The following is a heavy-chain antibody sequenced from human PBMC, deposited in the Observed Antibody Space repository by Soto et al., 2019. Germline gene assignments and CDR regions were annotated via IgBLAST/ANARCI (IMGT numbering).Heavy chain of an antibody. CDR2: ISYDGRNK. CDR3: VKDGSSGWPYYYGLDV. V-gene: IGHV3-30*18. D-gene: IGHD6-19*01. CDR1: GLTFSSYG. J-gene: IGHJ6*02. Sequence: PGGSLRVSCAASGLTFSSYGMHWVRQAPGKGLEWVAVISYDGRNKYYADSGKGRFTISRDNSKSTLYLQMSSLRAEDTAVYYCVKDGSSGWPYYYGLDVWGQGTTVTVSS.